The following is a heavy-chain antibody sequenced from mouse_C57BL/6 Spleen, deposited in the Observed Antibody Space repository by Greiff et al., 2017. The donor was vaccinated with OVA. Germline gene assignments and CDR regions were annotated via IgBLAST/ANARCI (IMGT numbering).Heavy chain of an antibody. CDR3: ARTGYYFDY. CDR2: IDPSDSDT. D-gene: IGHD2-2*01. V-gene: IGHV1-52*01. CDR1: GYTFTSYW. Sequence: QVQLQQPGAELVRPGSSVKLSCKASGYTFTSYWMHWVKQRPIQGLEWIGNIDPSDSDTHYNQKFKDKATLTVDKSSSTAYMQLSSLTSEDSAVYYCARTGYYFDYWGQGTTLTVSS. J-gene: IGHJ2*01.